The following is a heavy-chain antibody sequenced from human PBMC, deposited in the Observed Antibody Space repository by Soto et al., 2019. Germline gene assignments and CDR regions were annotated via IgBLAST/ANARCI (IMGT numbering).Heavy chain of an antibody. J-gene: IGHJ4*02. CDR1: GGSISSSSYY. V-gene: IGHV4-39*01. CDR3: ARQSVHYDFWSGYSPGAPVFDY. CDR2: IYYSGST. Sequence: SETLSLTCTVSGGSISSSSYYWGWIRQPPGKGLEWIGSIYYSGSTYYNPSLKSRVTISVGTSKNQFSLKLSSVTAADTAVYYCARQSVHYDFWSGYSPGAPVFDYWGQGTLVTVSS. D-gene: IGHD3-3*01.